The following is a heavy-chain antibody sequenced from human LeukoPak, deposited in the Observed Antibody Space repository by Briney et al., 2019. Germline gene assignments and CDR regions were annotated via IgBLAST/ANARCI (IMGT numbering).Heavy chain of an antibody. J-gene: IGHJ6*03. CDR3: ARPNYDFWSGYPGLMDV. V-gene: IGHV1-69*01. D-gene: IGHD3-3*01. CDR2: IIPIFGTA. CDR1: GGTFSSYA. Sequence: GSSVKVSCKASGGTFSSYAISWVRQAPGQGLEWMGGIIPIFGTANYAQKFQGRVTITADESTSTAYMELSSLRSEVTAVYYCARPNYDFWSGYPGLMDVWGKGTTVTVSS.